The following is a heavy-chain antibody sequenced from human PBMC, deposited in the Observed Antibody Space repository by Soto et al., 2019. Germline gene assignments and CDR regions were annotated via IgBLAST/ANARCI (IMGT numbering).Heavy chain of an antibody. J-gene: IGHJ4*02. CDR3: ATTGITIVGVVIDY. D-gene: IGHD3-3*01. CDR1: GGSFSGYY. V-gene: IGHV4-34*01. Sequence: SETLSLTCAVYGGSFSGYYWSWIRQPPGKGLEWIGEINHSGSTNYNPSLKSRVTISVDTSKNQFSLMLSSVTAADTAVYYGATTGITIVGVVIDYGGQGTLVTVSS. CDR2: INHSGST.